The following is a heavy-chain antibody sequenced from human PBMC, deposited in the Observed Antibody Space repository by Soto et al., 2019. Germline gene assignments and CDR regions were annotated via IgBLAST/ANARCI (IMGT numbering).Heavy chain of an antibody. D-gene: IGHD4-4*01. Sequence: QVQLVQSGAEVKKPGSSVRVSCKASGGTLRSHGINWVRQAPGQGLEWVGGIIPIFVSPRYAQKFQGRVTITADESSITAYMELSSLRSEDTAVYYCAGTVKIPYYHGMDVWGQGTTVTVSS. V-gene: IGHV1-69*01. CDR1: GGTLRSHG. CDR2: IIPIFVSP. J-gene: IGHJ6*02. CDR3: AGTVKIPYYHGMDV.